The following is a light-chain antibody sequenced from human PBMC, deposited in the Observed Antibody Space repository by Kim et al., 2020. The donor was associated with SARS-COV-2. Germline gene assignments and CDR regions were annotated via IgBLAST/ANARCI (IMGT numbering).Light chain of an antibody. Sequence: QSVLAQPASVSGSPGQSITISCTGTSNDIGGYEYVSWYQQHPGRVPKLLIFGVNHRPSGISNRFSGSKSGNTASLTISGLQAEDEADYYCTSHTSRSTLVFGTGTKVTVL. J-gene: IGLJ1*01. V-gene: IGLV2-14*03. CDR3: TSHTSRSTLV. CDR1: SNDIGGYEY. CDR2: GVN.